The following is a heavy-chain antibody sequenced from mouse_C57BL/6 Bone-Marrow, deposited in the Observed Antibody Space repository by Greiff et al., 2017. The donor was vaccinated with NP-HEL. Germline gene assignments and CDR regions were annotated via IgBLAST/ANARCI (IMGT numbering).Heavy chain of an antibody. V-gene: IGHV1-26*01. CDR2: INPNNGGT. D-gene: IGHD1-1*01. Sequence: VQLQQSGPELVKPGASVKISCKASGYTFTDYYMNWVKQSHGKSLEWIGDINPNNGGTSYNQKFKGKATLTVDKSSSTAYMELRSLTSEDSAVYYCARLRIYYYGYSFDYWGQGTTLTVSS. CDR3: ARLRIYYYGYSFDY. J-gene: IGHJ2*01. CDR1: GYTFTDYY.